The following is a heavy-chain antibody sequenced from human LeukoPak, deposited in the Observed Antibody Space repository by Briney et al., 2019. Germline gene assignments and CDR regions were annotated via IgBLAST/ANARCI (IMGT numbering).Heavy chain of an antibody. CDR1: GYTFTGYY. CDR3: ACPVGDPGAHGFRY. J-gene: IGHJ4*02. D-gene: IGHD3-16*01. Sequence: GASVKVSCKASGYTFTGYYMHWVRQAPGQGLEWMGWINPNSGGTNYAQKFQGRVTMTRDTSISTAYMELSSLRSEDTAVYYCACPVGDPGAHGFRYWGQGTLVTVSS. CDR2: INPNSGGT. V-gene: IGHV1-2*02.